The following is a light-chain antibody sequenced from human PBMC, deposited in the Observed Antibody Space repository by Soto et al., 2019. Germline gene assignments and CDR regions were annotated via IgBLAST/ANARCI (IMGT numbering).Light chain of an antibody. CDR1: QILVHRDGIAY. J-gene: IGKJ5*01. Sequence: EVGLSQTPLSLPVTLGHPASISCRSNQILVHRDGIAYFSWFQQRPGRSPRRLIYKVSNRDSGVPARFSGSGSGTDFALKISRVEAEDVGVYYCMRGAHWLITFGEGTSLEI. V-gene: IGKV2-30*02. CDR2: KVS. CDR3: MRGAHWLIT.